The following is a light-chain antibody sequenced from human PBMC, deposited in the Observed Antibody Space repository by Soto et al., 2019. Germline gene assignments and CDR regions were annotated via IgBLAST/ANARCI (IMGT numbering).Light chain of an antibody. Sequence: QSALTQPPSASGSPGQSVAISCTGTASDIGGYTFVSWYQQHPGKAPKLLIYDVNKRPSGVPDRFSGSKSGNTASLTVSGLRSEDEADYYCAAWDDSLSGAVFGGGTQLTVL. J-gene: IGLJ7*01. V-gene: IGLV2-8*01. CDR1: ASDIGGYTF. CDR3: AAWDDSLSGAV. CDR2: DVN.